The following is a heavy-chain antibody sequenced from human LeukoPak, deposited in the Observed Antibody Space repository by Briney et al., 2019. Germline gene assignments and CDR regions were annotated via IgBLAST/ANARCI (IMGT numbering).Heavy chain of an antibody. Sequence: PGGSLRLSCAASGFTFSNYAMHWVRQAPGKGLEWVAVISYDGSKKHYADSVKGRFTISRDNSKNTLYLQMNSLNTEDTAVYYCARGRGASYGSSWYDFWGQGTLVTVSS. V-gene: IGHV3-30*04. J-gene: IGHJ5*01. CDR1: GFTFSNYA. CDR3: ARGRGASYGSSWYDF. D-gene: IGHD6-13*01. CDR2: ISYDGSKK.